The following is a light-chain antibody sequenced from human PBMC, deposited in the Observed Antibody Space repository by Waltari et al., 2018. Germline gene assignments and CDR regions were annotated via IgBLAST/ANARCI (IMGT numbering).Light chain of an antibody. V-gene: IGLV1-47*01. CDR3: FVWDDSLSGLWV. CDR1: NSNIGINH. CDR2: RSV. J-gene: IGLJ3*02. Sequence: QSVLTQSPSTSGTPGQRVTISCSGSNSNIGINHVSCSPHLPGTAPKLLIYRSVLRPSGVPVRFSGSRSGTSASLAISGLRSEDEAHYYCFVWDDSLSGLWVFGGGTKLTVL.